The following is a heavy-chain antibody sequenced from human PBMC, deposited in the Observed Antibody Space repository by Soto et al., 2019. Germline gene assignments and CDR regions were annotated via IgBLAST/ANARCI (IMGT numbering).Heavy chain of an antibody. J-gene: IGHJ4*02. D-gene: IGHD3-9*01. CDR2: ISGSGGST. CDR3: AKTQVKDPQPYDILTGWVLFDY. V-gene: IGHV3-23*01. Sequence: GGSLRLSCAASGFTFSSYAMSWVRQAPGKGLEWVSAISGSGGSTYYADSVKGRFTISRDNSKNTLYLQMNSLRAEDTAVYYCAKTQVKDPQPYDILTGWVLFDYWGQGTLVTVSS. CDR1: GFTFSSYA.